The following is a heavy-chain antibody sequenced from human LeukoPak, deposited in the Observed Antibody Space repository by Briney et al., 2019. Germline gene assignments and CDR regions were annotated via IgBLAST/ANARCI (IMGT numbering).Heavy chain of an antibody. D-gene: IGHD6-13*01. V-gene: IGHV3-21*01. Sequence: PGGSLRLSCAASGFTFSSYTMNWVRQAPGKGLEWVSSISSTSSSIFYADSVKGRFTISRDNAENSLYLQMNSLRAEDTAFYYCAKDLYMAAADLQWFQDWGQGTLVTVSS. CDR1: GFTFSSYT. CDR3: AKDLYMAAADLQWFQD. CDR2: ISSTSSSI. J-gene: IGHJ1*01.